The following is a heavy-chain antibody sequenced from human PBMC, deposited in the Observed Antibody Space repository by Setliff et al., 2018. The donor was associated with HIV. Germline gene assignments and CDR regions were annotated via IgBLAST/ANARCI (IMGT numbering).Heavy chain of an antibody. V-gene: IGHV1-8*01. CDR1: GHTFSNYD. D-gene: IGHD3-10*01. Sequence: EASVKVSCKASGHTFSNYDVIWVRRATGQGLEWMGWMNPNSGDTGYAQKFQGRVIMTRDTSISTAYMELSSLTSADTAVYYCASGEGVRGVIITGGLDVWGKGTKVTVSS. CDR2: MNPNSGDT. J-gene: IGHJ6*04. CDR3: ASGEGVRGVIITGGLDV.